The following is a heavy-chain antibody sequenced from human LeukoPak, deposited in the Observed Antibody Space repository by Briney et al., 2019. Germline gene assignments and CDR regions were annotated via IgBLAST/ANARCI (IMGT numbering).Heavy chain of an antibody. CDR2: ISNSGGST. CDR3: VKGGSSGYRWFDP. Sequence: PGGSLSPSCAALGFTFNRYAMTWVGQAPGKGLEWVSSISNSGGSTYYADSVKGRFTISRDNSKNTLYLQMNSLRAEDTAVYYCVKGGSSGYRWFDPWGQGTPVTVSS. V-gene: IGHV3-23*01. J-gene: IGHJ5*02. CDR1: GFTFNRYA. D-gene: IGHD3-22*01.